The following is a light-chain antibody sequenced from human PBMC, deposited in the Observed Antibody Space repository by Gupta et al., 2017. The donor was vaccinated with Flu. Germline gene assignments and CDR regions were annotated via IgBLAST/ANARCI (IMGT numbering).Light chain of an antibody. CDR3: RKWNESAGV. V-gene: IGLV3-9*01. CDR1: RSNRKN. J-gene: IGLJ3*02. CDR2: RDG. Sequence: ALRQTATSPWAGDRSNRKNVHWYQQEPAPTPLLVIYRDGNRPSGIPKRVSGSNSASTATLTSSRAQEGDDDDYFSRKWNESAGVFGGGTKLTVL.